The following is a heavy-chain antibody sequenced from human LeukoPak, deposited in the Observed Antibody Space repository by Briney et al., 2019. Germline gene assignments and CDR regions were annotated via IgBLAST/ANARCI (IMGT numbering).Heavy chain of an antibody. D-gene: IGHD2-2*01. J-gene: IGHJ1*01. CDR1: GYTFTRYG. Sequence: ASVKVSCKASGYTFTRYGISWVRQAPGQGLEWMGWISAYNGNTNYAQKLQGRVTMTTDTSTSTVYMELRGLRYYDTAVYYCARDRAAAMELFQHWGQGTLVTVSS. V-gene: IGHV1-18*01. CDR3: ARDRAAAMELFQH. CDR2: ISAYNGNT.